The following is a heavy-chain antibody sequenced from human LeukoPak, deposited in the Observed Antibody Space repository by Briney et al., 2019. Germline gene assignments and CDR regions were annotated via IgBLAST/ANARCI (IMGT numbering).Heavy chain of an antibody. Sequence: VASVKVSCKASGFTFTTSTIQWVRQARGQRLEWTGWIVVGRGNTNSAQKFQERVTITRDTSTSTAYMELRSLSSDDTAVYYCARDSRWDQPRFDYWGQGTLVTVSS. CDR2: IVVGRGNT. CDR3: ARDSRWDQPRFDY. J-gene: IGHJ4*02. V-gene: IGHV1-58*02. D-gene: IGHD1-14*01. CDR1: GFTFTTST.